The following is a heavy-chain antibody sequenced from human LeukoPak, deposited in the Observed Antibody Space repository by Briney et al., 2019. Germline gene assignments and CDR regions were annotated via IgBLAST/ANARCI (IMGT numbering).Heavy chain of an antibody. V-gene: IGHV4-31*03. CDR1: GGSISSGGYY. CDR2: IYYSGST. J-gene: IGHJ6*02. D-gene: IGHD3-10*01. Sequence: PSQTLSHTCTVSGGSISSGGYYWSWIRQHPGKGLEWIGYIYYSGSTYYNPSLKSRVTISVDTSKNQFSLKLSSVTAADTAVYYCARHPGGTMVRGVIIPYYYYGMDVWGQGTTVTVSS. CDR3: ARHPGGTMVRGVIIPYYYYGMDV.